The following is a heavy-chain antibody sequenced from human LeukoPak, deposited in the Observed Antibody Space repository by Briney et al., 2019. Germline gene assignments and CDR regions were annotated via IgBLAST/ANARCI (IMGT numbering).Heavy chain of an antibody. D-gene: IGHD1-1*01. CDR1: GFTFGDYA. J-gene: IGHJ4*02. Sequence: GGSLRLSCTASGFTFGDYAMSWIRQAPGKGLEWVGFIRSKAYGETADYAASVKGRFTISRDDSKAIAYLQMNSLKTEDTAVYYCTRDRGAYNLYDYWGQGTLVTVSS. CDR3: TRDRGAYNLYDY. V-gene: IGHV3-49*03. CDR2: IRSKAYGETA.